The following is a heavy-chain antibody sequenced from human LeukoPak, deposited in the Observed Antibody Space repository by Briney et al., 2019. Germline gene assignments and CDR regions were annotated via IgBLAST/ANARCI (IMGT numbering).Heavy chain of an antibody. V-gene: IGHV3-30-3*01. D-gene: IGHD1-20*01. CDR1: GFTFNSYA. CDR3: ARDPSNWNVNFDY. Sequence: GGSLRLSCAASGFTFNSYAMHWVRQAPGKGLEWVAVISYDGSNKYYADSVKGRFTISRDNSKNTLYLQMNSLRAEDTAVYYCARDPSNWNVNFDYWGQGTLVTVSS. CDR2: ISYDGSNK. J-gene: IGHJ4*02.